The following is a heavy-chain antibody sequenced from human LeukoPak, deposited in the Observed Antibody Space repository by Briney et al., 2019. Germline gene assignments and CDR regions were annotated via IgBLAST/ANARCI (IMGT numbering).Heavy chain of an antibody. V-gene: IGHV3-21*04. CDR2: ISSSSYI. D-gene: IGHD6-19*01. J-gene: IGHJ3*02. CDR3: ARSGWLVMAFDI. CDR1: GFTFSSYS. Sequence: GGSLRLSCAASGFTFSSYSMNWVRQAPGKGLEWVSSISSSSYIYYADSVKGRFTISRDNAKNSLYLQMNSLRAEDTAMYYCARSGWLVMAFDIWGQGTMVTVSS.